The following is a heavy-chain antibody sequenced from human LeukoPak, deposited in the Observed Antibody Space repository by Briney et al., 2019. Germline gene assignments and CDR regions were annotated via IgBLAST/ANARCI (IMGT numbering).Heavy chain of an antibody. Sequence: SQTLSLTCAISGDSVSSNSAAWNWIRQSPSRGLEWLGRTYYRSKWYNDYAVSVKSRITINPDTSKNQFSLQLNSVTPEDTAVYYCARDGIAVAGTGSYYYYYMDVWGKGTTVTVSS. CDR3: ARDGIAVAGTGSYYYYYMDV. D-gene: IGHD6-19*01. CDR1: GDSVSSNSAA. CDR2: TYYRSKWYN. V-gene: IGHV6-1*01. J-gene: IGHJ6*03.